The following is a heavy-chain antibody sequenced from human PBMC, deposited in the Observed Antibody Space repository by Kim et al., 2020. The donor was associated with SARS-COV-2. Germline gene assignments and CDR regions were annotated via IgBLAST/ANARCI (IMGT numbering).Heavy chain of an antibody. CDR2: ISGDGGST. D-gene: IGHD3-3*01. CDR3: AKDIKHYDFWSGTFIGGWFDP. Sequence: GGSLRLSCAASGFTFDDYAMHWVRQAPGKGLEWVSLISGDGGSTYYADSVKGRFTISRDNSKNSLYLQMNSLRTEDTALYYCAKDIKHYDFWSGTFIGGWFDPWGQGTLVTVSS. CDR1: GFTFDDYA. J-gene: IGHJ5*02. V-gene: IGHV3-43*02.